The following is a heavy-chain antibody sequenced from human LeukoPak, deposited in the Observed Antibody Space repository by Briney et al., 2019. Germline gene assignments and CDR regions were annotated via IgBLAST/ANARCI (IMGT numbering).Heavy chain of an antibody. CDR3: ARGNRPYGEHEAFDI. Sequence: PSDTLSLTCAVYDESFSGYYCSWIRQPPRKGLEWIGEIDHSGSTNYNPSLQSRVTISVDTSMNQFSLKVSSVSAADTAVYYCARGNRPYGEHEAFDIWGHGTTVTVSP. D-gene: IGHD3-10*01. V-gene: IGHV4-34*01. CDR2: IDHSGST. CDR1: DESFSGYY. J-gene: IGHJ3*02.